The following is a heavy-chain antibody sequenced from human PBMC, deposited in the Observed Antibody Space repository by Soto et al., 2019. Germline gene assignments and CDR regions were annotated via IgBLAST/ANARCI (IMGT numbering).Heavy chain of an antibody. D-gene: IGHD3-10*01. V-gene: IGHV4-31*01. CDR1: GGSISSAAYY. CDR2: VAHSGST. Sequence: QVRLQESGPGLVKPSQTLSLTCTVSGGSISSAAYYWSWIRRHPGKGLECIGYVAHSGSTCYNPSVKSLVIISVDTPKKQFALSLTSVTAAYTAVSYCAREYTYGSVFFLCWGQAAVVTVS. CDR3: AREYTYGSVFFLC. J-gene: IGHJ4*02.